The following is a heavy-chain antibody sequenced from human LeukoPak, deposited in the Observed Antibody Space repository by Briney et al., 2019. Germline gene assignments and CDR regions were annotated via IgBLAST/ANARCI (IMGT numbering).Heavy chain of an antibody. CDR2: INHSGST. D-gene: IGHD5-24*01. CDR1: SGSFSGYY. Sequence: PSETLSLTCAVYSGSFSGYYWSWIRQPPGKGLEWIGEINHSGSTNYNPSLKSRVTISVDTSKNQFSLKLSSVTAADTAVYYCASGGVEMATITDAFDIWGQGTIVTVSS. J-gene: IGHJ3*02. CDR3: ASGGVEMATITDAFDI. V-gene: IGHV4-34*01.